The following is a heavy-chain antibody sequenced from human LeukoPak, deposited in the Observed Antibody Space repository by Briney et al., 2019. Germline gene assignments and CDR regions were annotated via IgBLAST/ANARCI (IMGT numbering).Heavy chain of an antibody. CDR3: ARGAWGSGWYAYYYYYYMDV. CDR1: GESFSGYF. V-gene: IGHV4-34*01. Sequence: SETLSLTCAVYGESFSGYFWSWIRQPPGKGLEWIGEINHSGYTNYNPSLKSRVTISVDTSKNQFSLKLSSVTAADTAVYYCARGAWGSGWYAYYYYYYMDVWGKGTTVTVSS. D-gene: IGHD6-19*01. CDR2: INHSGYT. J-gene: IGHJ6*03.